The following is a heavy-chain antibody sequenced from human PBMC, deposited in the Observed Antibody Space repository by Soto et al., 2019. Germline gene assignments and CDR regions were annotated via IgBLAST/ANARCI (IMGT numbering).Heavy chain of an antibody. Sequence: GASVKVSCKASGGTFSSYAISWVRQAPGQGLEWMGGIIPIFGTANYAQKFQGRVTITADKSTSTAYMELSSLRSEDTAVYYCAREKAGSSSNYYYYYGMGVWGQGTTVTVSS. CDR1: GGTFSSYA. J-gene: IGHJ6*02. D-gene: IGHD6-6*01. CDR2: IIPIFGTA. V-gene: IGHV1-69*06. CDR3: AREKAGSSSNYYYYYGMGV.